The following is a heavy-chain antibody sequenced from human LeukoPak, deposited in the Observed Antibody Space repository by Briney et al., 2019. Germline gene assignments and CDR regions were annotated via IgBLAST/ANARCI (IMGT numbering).Heavy chain of an antibody. V-gene: IGHV4-59*01. CDR2: IYYGGSN. D-gene: IGHD3-22*01. Sequence: SETLSLTCTVSGGSISSYYWSWIRQAPGKGLEWIGYIYYGGSNNYNPSLKGRVTISVDTSKNQFSLKLISVAAADTAVYYCARGMWSSSGYPGDFQHWGQGTLVTVSS. CDR1: GGSISSYY. CDR3: ARGMWSSSGYPGDFQH. J-gene: IGHJ1*01.